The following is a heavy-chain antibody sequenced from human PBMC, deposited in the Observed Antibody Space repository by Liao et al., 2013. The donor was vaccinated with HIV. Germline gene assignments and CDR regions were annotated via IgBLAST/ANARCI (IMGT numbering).Heavy chain of an antibody. CDR1: GDSISEYY. Sequence: QVQLQESGPRLVKPSETLSLTCTVSGDSISEYYWSWXRQPAGKGLEWIGRIFPSGYTNYNPSLKSRVTISVDTSKNLFSLKLSSVTAADTAVYYCARHIAGSDHYYYFHMDVWGNGTTVTVSS. J-gene: IGHJ6*03. V-gene: IGHV4-4*07. CDR3: ARHIAGSDHYYYFHMDV. CDR2: IFPSGYT. D-gene: IGHD2-21*01.